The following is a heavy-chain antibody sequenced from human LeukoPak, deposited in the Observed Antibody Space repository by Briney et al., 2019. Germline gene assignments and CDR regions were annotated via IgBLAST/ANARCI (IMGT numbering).Heavy chain of an antibody. V-gene: IGHV4-4*07. CDR3: ARGYNSGWSDWFDP. CDR2: IYTSGST. D-gene: IGHD1-1*01. J-gene: IGHJ5*02. Sequence: PSETLSLTCTVSGGSISSYYWSWIRQPAGKGLEWIGRIYTSGSTNYNPSLKSRVTMSVDTSKNQFSLKLSSVTAADTAVYYCARGYNSGWSDWFDPWGPGTLVTVSS. CDR1: GGSISSYY.